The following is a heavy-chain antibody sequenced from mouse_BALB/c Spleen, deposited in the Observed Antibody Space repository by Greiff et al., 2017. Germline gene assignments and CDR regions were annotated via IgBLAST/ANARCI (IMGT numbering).Heavy chain of an antibody. CDR2: IYPGDGDT. CDR3: ARSYYGHYYAMDY. J-gene: IGHJ4*01. D-gene: IGHD2-10*01. Sequence: QVQLQQSGPELVKPGASVKISRKASGYAFSSPWMNWVKQRPGQGPEWIGRIYPGDGDTNYNGKFKGKATLTADKSSSTAYMQLSSLTSVDSAVYFCARSYYGHYYAMDYWGQGTSVTVSS. V-gene: IGHV1-82*01. CDR1: GYAFSSPW.